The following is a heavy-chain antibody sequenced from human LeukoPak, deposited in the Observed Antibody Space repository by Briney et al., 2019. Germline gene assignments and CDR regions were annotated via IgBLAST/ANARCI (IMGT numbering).Heavy chain of an antibody. D-gene: IGHD3-3*01. CDR1: GGSISSYY. V-gene: IGHV4-59*01. CDR3: ARGRERFLEWSPFDY. J-gene: IGHJ4*02. CDR2: IYYSGST. Sequence: PSETLSLICTVSGGSISSYYWSWIRQPPGKGLEWIGYIYYSGSTNYNPSLKSRVTISVDTSKNQFSLKLSSVTAADTAVYYCARGRERFLEWSPFDYWGQGTLVTVSS.